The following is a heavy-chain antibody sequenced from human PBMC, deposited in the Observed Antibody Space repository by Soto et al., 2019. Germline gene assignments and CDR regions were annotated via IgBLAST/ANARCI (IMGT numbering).Heavy chain of an antibody. CDR1: GYTFTSYA. CDR3: ARDHYRPGWFDP. J-gene: IGHJ5*02. D-gene: IGHD4-4*01. CDR2: INAGNGNT. V-gene: IGHV1-3*01. Sequence: ASVKVSFKASGYTFTSYAMHWVRQAPGQRLEWMGWINAGNGNTKYSQKFQGRVTITRDTSASTAYMELSSLRSEDTAVYYCARDHYRPGWFDPWGQGTLVTVSS.